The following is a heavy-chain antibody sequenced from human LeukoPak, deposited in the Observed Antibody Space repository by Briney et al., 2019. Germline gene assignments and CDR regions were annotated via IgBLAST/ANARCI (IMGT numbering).Heavy chain of an antibody. CDR2: IRRSGNPI. CDR3: VRDPDALDY. V-gene: IGHV3-48*02. J-gene: IGHJ4*02. CDR1: GFTFSSYS. Sequence: PGGSLRLSCAASGFTFSSYSMNWVRQAPGKGLEWVAYIRRSGNPIYYADSVKGRFTISRDNAKNSLHLQMNSLRDEDTAVYYCVRDPDALDYWGPGTPVTVSS.